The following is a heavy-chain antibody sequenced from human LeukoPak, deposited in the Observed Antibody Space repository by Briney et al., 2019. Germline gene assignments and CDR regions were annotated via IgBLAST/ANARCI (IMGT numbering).Heavy chain of an antibody. Sequence: GASVKVSCKASGGALSDYTISWVRQAPGQGLEWMGAILPMLGTAKYAQSLQGRVTITTDDSSSTVYMELSSLRFEDTASYFCARDGLLTRTGMDVWGKGTTVTVSS. CDR2: ILPMLGTA. CDR3: ARDGLLTRTGMDV. CDR1: GGALSDYT. D-gene: IGHD3/OR15-3a*01. J-gene: IGHJ6*03. V-gene: IGHV1-69*16.